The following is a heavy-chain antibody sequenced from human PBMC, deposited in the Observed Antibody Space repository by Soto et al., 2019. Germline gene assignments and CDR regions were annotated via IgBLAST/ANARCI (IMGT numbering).Heavy chain of an antibody. V-gene: IGHV1-3*01. Sequence: ASVKVSCKASGYTFTSRAMHWVRQAPGQRLEWMGWINAGNGNTKYSQKFQGRVTITRDTSASTAYMELSSLRSEDTAVYYCARDPTPTYDILTGYYYYWGQGTLVTVSS. D-gene: IGHD3-9*01. CDR1: GYTFTSRA. J-gene: IGHJ4*02. CDR3: ARDPTPTYDILTGYYYY. CDR2: INAGNGNT.